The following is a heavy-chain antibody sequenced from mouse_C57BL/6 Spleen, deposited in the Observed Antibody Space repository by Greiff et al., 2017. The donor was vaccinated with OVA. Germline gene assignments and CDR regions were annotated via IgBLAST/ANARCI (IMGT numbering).Heavy chain of an antibody. V-gene: IGHV1-18*01. J-gene: IGHJ4*01. CDR3: ARRRPYYYAMDY. CDR2: INPNNGGT. CDR1: GYTFTDYN. Sequence: DVQLQESGPELVKPGASVKIPCKASGYTFTDYNMDWVKQSHGKSLEWIGDINPNNGGTIYNQKFKGKATLTVDKSSSTAYMELRSLTSEDTAVYYCARRRPYYYAMDYWGQGTSVTVSS.